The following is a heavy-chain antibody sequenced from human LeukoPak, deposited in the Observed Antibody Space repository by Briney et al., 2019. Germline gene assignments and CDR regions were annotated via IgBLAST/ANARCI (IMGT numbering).Heavy chain of an antibody. Sequence: PGGSLRLSCAASGFTFSNYGIHWVRQAPGKGLEWVAFIYYDGSSKYYADSVKGRFTISRDNSKNTVYLQMNSLRGEDTAVYYCANTRGYGYYFNYWGQGTLVTVSS. CDR1: GFTFSNYG. CDR2: IYYDGSSK. CDR3: ANTRGYGYYFNY. J-gene: IGHJ4*02. V-gene: IGHV3-30*02. D-gene: IGHD2-15*01.